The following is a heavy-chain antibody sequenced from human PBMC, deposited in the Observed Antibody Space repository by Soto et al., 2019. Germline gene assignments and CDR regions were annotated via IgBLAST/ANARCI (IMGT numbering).Heavy chain of an antibody. Sequence: KTSETRSLTCTVSGDSMDSFYWNWIRQPPGKGLEWIGNIYYTGSTNYNPSLKSRVSISIDTSKNQFSLQVSSVTAADTAIYYCARDATLRHWGHGTLVTVSS. CDR3: ARDATLRH. D-gene: IGHD2-15*01. J-gene: IGHJ4*01. CDR1: GDSMDSFY. CDR2: IYYTGST. V-gene: IGHV4-59*01.